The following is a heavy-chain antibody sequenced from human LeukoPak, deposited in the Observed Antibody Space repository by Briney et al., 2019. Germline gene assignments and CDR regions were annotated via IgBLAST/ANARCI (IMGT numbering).Heavy chain of an antibody. Sequence: SETLSLTCAVYGGSFSGYYWSWIRQPPGKGLEWIGEINHSGSTNYNPSLKSRVTISVDTSKNQFSLKLSSVTAAGTAVYYCARALRRSYSSSWVARWFDPWGQGTLVTVSS. CDR1: GGSFSGYY. CDR2: INHSGST. V-gene: IGHV4-34*01. CDR3: ARALRRSYSSSWVARWFDP. D-gene: IGHD6-13*01. J-gene: IGHJ5*02.